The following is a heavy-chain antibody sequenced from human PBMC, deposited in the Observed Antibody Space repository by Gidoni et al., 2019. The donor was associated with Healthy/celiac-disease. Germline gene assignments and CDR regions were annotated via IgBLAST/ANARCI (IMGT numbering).Heavy chain of an antibody. CDR3: ARDLYSSGWYSDYFDY. CDR2: IYTSGST. Sequence: QVQLQESGPGLVKPSETLSLPCTAPGGSISSYYWSWLRQPAGKGLEWIGRIYTSGSTNYNPSLKSRVTMSVDTSKNQFSLKLSSVTAADTAVYYCARDLYSSGWYSDYFDYWGQGTLVTVSS. D-gene: IGHD6-19*01. V-gene: IGHV4-4*07. CDR1: GGSISSYY. J-gene: IGHJ4*02.